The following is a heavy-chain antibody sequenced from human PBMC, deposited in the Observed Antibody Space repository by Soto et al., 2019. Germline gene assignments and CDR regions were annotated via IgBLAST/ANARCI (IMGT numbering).Heavy chain of an antibody. CDR1: GFTFSNFG. Sequence: GGSLRLSXAASGFTFSNFGMTWVRPAPGEGLEWVSGISGSGTNTYYAESVKGRFTVSRDNSKDTLFLHIASLKADDTAVYYCAKDEEWPPWRGYFGSWGQGTLVTVSS. D-gene: IGHD3-3*01. CDR3: AKDEEWPPWRGYFGS. V-gene: IGHV3-23*01. J-gene: IGHJ4*02. CDR2: ISGSGTNT.